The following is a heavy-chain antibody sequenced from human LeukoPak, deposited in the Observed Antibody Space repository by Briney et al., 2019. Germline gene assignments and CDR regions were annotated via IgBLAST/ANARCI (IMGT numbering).Heavy chain of an antibody. CDR2: MNPNSGNT. CDR1: GYTFTSYD. Sequence: ASVKVSCKASGYTFTSYDINWVRQATGQGLEWMGWMNPNSGNTGYAQKFQGRVTMTRNTSISTAYMELSSLRSEDTAVYYCARGIVATIGADYWGQGTLVTVSS. CDR3: ARGIVATIGADY. D-gene: IGHD5-12*01. V-gene: IGHV1-8*01. J-gene: IGHJ4*02.